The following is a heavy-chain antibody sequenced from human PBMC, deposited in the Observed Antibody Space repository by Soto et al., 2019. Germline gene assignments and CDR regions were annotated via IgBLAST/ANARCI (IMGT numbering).Heavy chain of an antibody. Sequence: QVQLVQSGAEVKKPGASVKVSCKASGYTFTSYGISWVRQAPGQGLEWMGWISAYNGNTNDAQKLQGRVTMTTDTSTRPAYEELRSLTSDDTAVSYCARDRYDGLWICYYPSAVGSDPWGQGTLVPVSS. CDR3: ARDRYDGLWICYYPSAVGSDP. J-gene: IGHJ5*02. D-gene: IGHD3-3*01. CDR2: ISAYNGNT. CDR1: GYTFTSYG. V-gene: IGHV1-18*01.